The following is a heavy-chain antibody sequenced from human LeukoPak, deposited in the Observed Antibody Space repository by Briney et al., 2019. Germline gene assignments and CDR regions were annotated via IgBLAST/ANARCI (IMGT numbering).Heavy chain of an antibody. J-gene: IGHJ4*02. V-gene: IGHV6-1*01. CDR2: TYYRSKWYN. CDR1: GDSVSSNNGA. Sequence: SQTLSVTCAISGDSVSSNNGAWNWIRQSPSRGLEWLGRTYYRSKWYNDYAEFIQGRITINPDTSKNQFSLQLNSVTPKDTAVYYCARDLGTSGWYTFDFWGQGTLVTVSS. CDR3: ARDLGTSGWYTFDF. D-gene: IGHD6-19*01.